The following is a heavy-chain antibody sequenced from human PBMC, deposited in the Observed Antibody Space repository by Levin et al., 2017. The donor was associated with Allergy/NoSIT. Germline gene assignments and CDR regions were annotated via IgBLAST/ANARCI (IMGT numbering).Heavy chain of an antibody. J-gene: IGHJ4*02. CDR3: ARDDSGYDGLPAEGEND. CDR2: IFYSGST. D-gene: IGHD5-12*01. Sequence: SETLSLTCTVSGASVSRGSDYWSWMRQPPGKGLEWIGYIFYSGSTNYNPSLKSRVTISVDTSKNQFSLKLRSVTAADTAVYYCARDDSGYDGLPAEGENDWGQGTLVTVSS. CDR1: GASVSRGSDY. V-gene: IGHV4-61*01.